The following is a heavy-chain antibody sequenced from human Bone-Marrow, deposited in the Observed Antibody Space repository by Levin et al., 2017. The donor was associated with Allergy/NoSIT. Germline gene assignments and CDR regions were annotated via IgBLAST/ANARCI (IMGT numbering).Heavy chain of an antibody. V-gene: IGHV3-30*03. CDR2: ITKDGSKK. CDR1: GFTFSDYG. Sequence: GGSLRLSCAVSGFTFSDYGMHWVRQAPGKGLEWVASITKDGSKKYYLDSVKGRSTLSRDSSKNTVSLQMNSLTADDTAVYCCARDHPDYFFDPWGQGTLVIVSS. D-gene: IGHD2/OR15-2a*01. J-gene: IGHJ5*02. CDR3: ARDHPDYFFDP.